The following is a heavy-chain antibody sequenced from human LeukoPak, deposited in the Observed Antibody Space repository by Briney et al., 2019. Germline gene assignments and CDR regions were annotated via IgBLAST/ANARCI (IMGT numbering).Heavy chain of an antibody. Sequence: GASVKVSCKASGYTFTSYDINWVRQATGQWLEWMGWMNPNSGNTGYAQKFQGGVTITRNTSISTAYMELSSLRSEDTAVYYCARVDTAMVRGYNWFDPWGQGTLVTVSS. J-gene: IGHJ5*02. CDR2: MNPNSGNT. CDR1: GYTFTSYD. D-gene: IGHD5-18*01. V-gene: IGHV1-8*03. CDR3: ARVDTAMVRGYNWFDP.